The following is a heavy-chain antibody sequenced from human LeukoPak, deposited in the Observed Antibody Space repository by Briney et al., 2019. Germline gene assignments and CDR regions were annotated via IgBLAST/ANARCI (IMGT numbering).Heavy chain of an antibody. Sequence: PSETLSLTCAVYGGSFSGYFWSWIRQPPGKGLEWIGEFIHSGSTNYNPSLKSRVTISVDTSKNQISLKLSSVTAADTAVYYCARSGYSYGADAFDIWGQGTMVTVSS. CDR3: ARSGYSYGADAFDI. CDR1: GGSFSGYF. D-gene: IGHD5-18*01. J-gene: IGHJ3*02. CDR2: FIHSGST. V-gene: IGHV4-34*12.